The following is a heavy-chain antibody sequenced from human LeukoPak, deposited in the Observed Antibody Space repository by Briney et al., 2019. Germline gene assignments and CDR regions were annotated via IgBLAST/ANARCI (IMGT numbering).Heavy chain of an antibody. V-gene: IGHV3-53*01. D-gene: IGHD3-22*01. CDR1: GFTVSSYY. Sequence: GGSLRLSCAASGFTVSSYYMTWVRQAPGKGLEWGSVIYTVGSTYYADSVQGRFTISRDNSKNTLYLQMNSLRAEDTALYYCARDQGSSAYLGAFDIWGQGTMVTVSS. CDR3: ARDQGSSAYLGAFDI. CDR2: IYTVGST. J-gene: IGHJ3*02.